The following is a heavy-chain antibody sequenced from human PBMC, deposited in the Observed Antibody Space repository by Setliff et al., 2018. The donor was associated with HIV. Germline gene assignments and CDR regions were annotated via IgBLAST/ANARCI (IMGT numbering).Heavy chain of an antibody. CDR2: IYTSGNT. D-gene: IGHD3-10*01. J-gene: IGHJ6*03. Sequence: SETLSLTCAVYGGSFSGYYWSWIRQPPGKGLEWIGRIYTSGNTNYNPSLKSRVTMSVDTSKNQFSLSLSSVTAADTAVYYCARAAGGSGSYNRHYYYYYYMDVWGRGTTVTVSS. CDR1: GGSFSGYY. V-gene: IGHV4-59*10. CDR3: ARAAGGSGSYNRHYYYYYYMDV.